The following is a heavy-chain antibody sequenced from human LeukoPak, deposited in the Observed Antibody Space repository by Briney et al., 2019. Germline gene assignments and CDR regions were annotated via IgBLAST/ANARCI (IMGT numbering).Heavy chain of an antibody. V-gene: IGHV1-2*02. D-gene: IGHD6-13*01. CDR2: INPNSGGT. CDR3: AFQGYSGDAFDI. CDR1: GYTFTGYY. Sequence: GSVKDSCKASGYTFTGYYMHWVRQAPGQGLEWMGWINPNSGGTNYAQKFQGRVTMTRDTSISTAYMELSRLRSDDTAVYYCAFQGYSGDAFDIWGQGTMVTVSS. J-gene: IGHJ3*02.